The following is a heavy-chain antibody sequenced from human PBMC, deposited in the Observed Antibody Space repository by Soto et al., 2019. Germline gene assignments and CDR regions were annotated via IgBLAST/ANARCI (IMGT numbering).Heavy chain of an antibody. D-gene: IGHD6-19*01. CDR3: ARAGGLGAVAVDS. J-gene: IGHJ4*02. V-gene: IGHV4-30-2*01. CDR2: IYHSGST. CDR1: GGSISSGGYS. Sequence: QLQLQESGSGLVKPSQTLSLTCAVSGGSISSGGYSWSWIRQPPGKGLEWIGYIYHSGSTYYNPSLKSRATITVDRSKNQFSRELSSVTAAGTAVYYCARAGGLGAVAVDSWGQGTLVTVSS.